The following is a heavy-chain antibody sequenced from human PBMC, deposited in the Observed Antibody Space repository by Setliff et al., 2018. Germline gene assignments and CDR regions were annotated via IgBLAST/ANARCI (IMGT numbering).Heavy chain of an antibody. V-gene: IGHV1-18*01. CDR2: ISAYNGNT. Sequence: ASVKVSCKASGYTFTSYGISWVRQAPGQGLEWMGWISAYNGNTNYAQKLQGRVTMTTDTSTSTADMELRSLRSDDTAVYYCARDRIITMIVAPMSPLHDAFDIWGQGTMVTVSS. CDR3: ARDRIITMIVAPMSPLHDAFDI. J-gene: IGHJ3*02. CDR1: GYTFTSYG. D-gene: IGHD3-22*01.